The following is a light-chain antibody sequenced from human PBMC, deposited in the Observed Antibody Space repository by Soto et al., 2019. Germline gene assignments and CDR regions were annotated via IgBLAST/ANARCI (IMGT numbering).Light chain of an antibody. J-gene: IGKJ5*01. Sequence: EFVLTQSPGTLSLSPGERATLSCRASQSLTNSFIAWYQQRPGQAPRLLIYDTSSRASGIPDRFSGSGSGTDFTLTISRLETEDFAVFDCQQYGTSEIIFGQGTRLEIK. CDR3: QQYGTSEII. CDR2: DTS. CDR1: QSLTNSF. V-gene: IGKV3-20*01.